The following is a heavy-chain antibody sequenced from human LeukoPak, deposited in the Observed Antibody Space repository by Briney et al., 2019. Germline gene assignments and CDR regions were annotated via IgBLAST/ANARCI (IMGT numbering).Heavy chain of an antibody. Sequence: GGSLRLSCAASGFTFSSYTMNWVRQALGQELEWVSTISDPHSGSQTHYADSVKGRFTISRDDSQNTVYLQMDSLGAEDTAVYYCTTRLQHHFDYWGQGTQVTVSS. D-gene: IGHD2-15*01. V-gene: IGHV3-23*01. CDR1: GFTFSSYT. CDR2: ISDPHSGSQT. CDR3: TTRLQHHFDY. J-gene: IGHJ4*02.